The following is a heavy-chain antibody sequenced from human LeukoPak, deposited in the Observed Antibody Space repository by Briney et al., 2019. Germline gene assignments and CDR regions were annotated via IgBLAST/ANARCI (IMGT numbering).Heavy chain of an antibody. CDR3: TATPWGGAAAIFDY. CDR2: ISGDGNFK. D-gene: IGHD6-25*01. J-gene: IGHJ4*02. CDR1: GFSFSSYA. Sequence: PGGSLRLSCATSGFSFSSYAMSWVRQAPGKGLEWVAGISGDGNFKRNADSVRGRLTIFTDNAKSTVSLQVSSLRAEDTAVYYCTATPWGGAAAIFDYWGQGILVTVSS. V-gene: IGHV3-74*01.